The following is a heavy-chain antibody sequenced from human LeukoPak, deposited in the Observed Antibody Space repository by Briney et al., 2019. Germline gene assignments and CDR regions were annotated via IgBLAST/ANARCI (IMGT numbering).Heavy chain of an antibody. V-gene: IGHV1-18*01. CDR1: GCTFTSYG. D-gene: IGHD2-2*01. J-gene: IGHJ6*02. Sequence: GASVKVSCKASGCTFTSYGISWVRQAPGQGLEWMGWISAYNGNTNYAQKLQGRVTMTTDTSTSTAYMELRSLRSDDTAVYYCARSGIVVVPAAIWYYYYGMDVWGQGTTVTVSS. CDR2: ISAYNGNT. CDR3: ARSGIVVVPAAIWYYYYGMDV.